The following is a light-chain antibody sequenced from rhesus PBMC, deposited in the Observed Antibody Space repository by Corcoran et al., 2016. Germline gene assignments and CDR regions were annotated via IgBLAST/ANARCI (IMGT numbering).Light chain of an antibody. V-gene: IGKV1-25*01. CDR3: QHYYNTPWT. Sequence: DIQMTQSPSSLSASVGDRVTITCRASQGITNDLAWYQQKPGETPKLLIYEASSLQSGIPARFSGSGSGTDFTLTISNLQSADFATYYCQHYYNTPWTFGQGTKVGIK. CDR2: EAS. J-gene: IGKJ1*01. CDR1: QGITND.